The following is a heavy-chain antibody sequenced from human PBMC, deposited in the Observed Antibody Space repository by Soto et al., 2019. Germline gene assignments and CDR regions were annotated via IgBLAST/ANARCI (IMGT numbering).Heavy chain of an antibody. D-gene: IGHD3-16*01. Sequence: SETLSLTCGVSGGSVSRDNWWSWVRQPPGKGLEWIGEIHHSGSTNYSPSLKSRVTMSVDKSRNLFSLKLTSVTAADTAVYYCAENGSYDLVNWGQGTRVTVSS. V-gene: IGHV4-4*02. CDR2: IHHSGST. CDR1: GGSVSRDNW. CDR3: AENGSYDLVN. J-gene: IGHJ4*02.